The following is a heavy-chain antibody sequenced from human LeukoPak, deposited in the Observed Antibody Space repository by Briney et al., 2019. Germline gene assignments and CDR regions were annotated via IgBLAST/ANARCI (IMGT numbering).Heavy chain of an antibody. J-gene: IGHJ4*02. V-gene: IGHV3-7*01. CDR2: IKQDGSEK. D-gene: IGHD2-2*01. CDR3: ARSRLGSPYYFDY. Sequence: PGGSLRLSCAASGFTFSSYWMSWVRQAPGKGLEWVANIKQDGSEKYYVDSVKGRFTISRDNAKNSLYLQMNSLRAEDTAVYYCARSRLGSPYYFDYWGQGTLVTVSS. CDR1: GFTFSSYW.